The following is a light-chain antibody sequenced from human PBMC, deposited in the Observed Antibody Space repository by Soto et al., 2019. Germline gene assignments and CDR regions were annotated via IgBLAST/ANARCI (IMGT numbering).Light chain of an antibody. CDR3: QQYASSPLT. CDR1: QSVGRNY. CDR2: GAS. J-gene: IGKJ4*01. Sequence: DIVMTQSPATLSVSPGERATLSCMASQSVGRNYLAWYQQKPGQAPRLLIYGASSRATGFPDRFSGSGSGTDFTLTISRLEPEDFAVYYCQQYASSPLTFGGGTKVEIK. V-gene: IGKV3-20*01.